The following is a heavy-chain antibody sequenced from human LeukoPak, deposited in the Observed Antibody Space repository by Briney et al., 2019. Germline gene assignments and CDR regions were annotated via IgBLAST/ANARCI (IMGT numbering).Heavy chain of an antibody. V-gene: IGHV4-61*05. CDR1: GASISSSNYY. CDR3: ARAGGYIPYFDY. CDR2: IYYSGST. J-gene: IGHJ4*02. D-gene: IGHD5-18*01. Sequence: PSEALSLTCAVSGASISSSNYYWGWVRQSPGKGLEWIGYIYYSGSTNYNPSLKSRVTISVDTSKNQFSLRLSSVTAADTAVYYCARAGGYIPYFDYWGQGTLVTVSS.